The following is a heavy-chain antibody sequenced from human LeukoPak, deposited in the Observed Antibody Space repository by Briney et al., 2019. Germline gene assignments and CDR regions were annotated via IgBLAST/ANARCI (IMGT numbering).Heavy chain of an antibody. Sequence: SETLSLTCTVSGGSISSSSYYWGWIRQPPGKGLEWIGSIYYSGSTYYNPSLKSRVTISVDTSKNQFSLKLSSVTAADTAVYYRARVTVAPNWFDPWGQATLVT. CDR3: ARVTVAPNWFDP. J-gene: IGHJ5*02. CDR2: IYYSGST. D-gene: IGHD6-19*01. CDR1: GGSISSSSYY. V-gene: IGHV4-39*01.